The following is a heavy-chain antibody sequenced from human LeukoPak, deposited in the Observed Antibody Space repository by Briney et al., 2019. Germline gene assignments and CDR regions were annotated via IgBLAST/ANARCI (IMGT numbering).Heavy chain of an antibody. CDR2: IYYSGST. D-gene: IGHD2-2*01. CDR1: GGSISSSSYY. CDR3: ARQPYCSSTSCYRFGPAPYGMDV. Sequence: SETLSLTCTVSGGSISSSSYYWGWIRQPPGKGLEGIGSIYYSGSTYYNPSLKSRVTISVDPSKNQFSLKLSSVTAADTAVYYCARQPYCSSTSCYRFGPAPYGMDVWGQGTTVTVSS. V-gene: IGHV4-39*01. J-gene: IGHJ6*02.